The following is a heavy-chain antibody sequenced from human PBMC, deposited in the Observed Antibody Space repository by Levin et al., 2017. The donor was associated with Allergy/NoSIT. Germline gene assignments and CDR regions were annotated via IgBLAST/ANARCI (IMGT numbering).Heavy chain of an antibody. Sequence: GESLKISCAASGFTFSDYYMSWIRQAPGKGLEWVSYISSSSSYTNYADSVKGRFTISRDNAKNSLYLQMNSLRAEDTAVYYCARAYRPGYYYDSSGGGDAFDIWGQGTMVTVSS. CDR2: ISSSSSYT. CDR3: ARAYRPGYYYDSSGGGDAFDI. CDR1: GFTFSDYY. D-gene: IGHD3-22*01. J-gene: IGHJ3*02. V-gene: IGHV3-11*05.